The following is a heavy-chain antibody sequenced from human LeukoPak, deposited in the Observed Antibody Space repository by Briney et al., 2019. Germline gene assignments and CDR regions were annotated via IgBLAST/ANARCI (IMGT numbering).Heavy chain of an antibody. CDR1: GVTFSSYA. CDR2: ISGSGDNT. J-gene: IGHJ4*02. D-gene: IGHD2-15*01. CDR3: AKQLGYCSDGSCYFPY. V-gene: IGHV3-23*01. Sequence: GGSLRLSCAGSGVTFSSYAMSWVRQVPGKGLEWVSVISGSGDNTYYADSVKGRFTISRDNSKNMLYLQMNSLRAEDTAVYYCAKQLGYCSDGSCYFPYWGQGTLVTVSS.